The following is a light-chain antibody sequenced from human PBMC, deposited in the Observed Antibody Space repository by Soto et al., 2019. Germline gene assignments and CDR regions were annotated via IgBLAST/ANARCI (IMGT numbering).Light chain of an antibody. CDR2: YDS. CDR3: QVWDSSSDHQV. CDR1: NIGSKS. Sequence: SYELTQPPSVSVAPGKTARITCGGNNIGSKSVHWYQQKPGQAPVLVIYYDSDRPSGIPERFSGSNSGNTATLTISRVEAGDEADYCCQVWDSSSDHQVFGGGTKVTVL. J-gene: IGLJ2*01. V-gene: IGLV3-21*04.